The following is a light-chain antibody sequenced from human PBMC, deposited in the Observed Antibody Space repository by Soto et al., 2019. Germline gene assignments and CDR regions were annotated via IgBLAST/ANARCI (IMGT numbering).Light chain of an antibody. Sequence: EIVLTQSPGTLSLSPGERATLSCRASQSVSSSYLAWYQQKPGQAPRLLTYGASSRATGIPDRFSGSGSGTDFTLTISRLEPEDFAGYYCQQYGSSPLYSFGQGTNLEIK. CDR1: QSVSSSY. V-gene: IGKV3-20*01. CDR2: GAS. J-gene: IGKJ2*03. CDR3: QQYGSSPLYS.